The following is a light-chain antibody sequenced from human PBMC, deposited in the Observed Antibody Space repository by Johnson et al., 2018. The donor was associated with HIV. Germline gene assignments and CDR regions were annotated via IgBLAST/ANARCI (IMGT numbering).Light chain of an antibody. V-gene: IGLV1-51*01. CDR1: GSNIGNNY. Sequence: QSVLTQPPSVSAAPGQKVTISCSGSGSNIGNNYVSWYQQLPGTAPKLLIYDNNKRPSGIPDRFSGSKSGTSATLGITGLQTGDEADYYCGTWDSSLSASYVFGAGTNVTVL. CDR3: GTWDSSLSASYV. CDR2: DNN. J-gene: IGLJ1*01.